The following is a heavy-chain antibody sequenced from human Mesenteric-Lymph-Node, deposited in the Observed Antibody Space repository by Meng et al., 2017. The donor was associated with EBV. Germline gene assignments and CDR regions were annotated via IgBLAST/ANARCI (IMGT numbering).Heavy chain of an antibody. D-gene: IGHD6-13*01. J-gene: IGHJ2*01. Sequence: EVQLVESGGGLVKPGGSVRLLCAASGFTFSSYSINWVRQAPGKGLEWVSSISSSSSYIYYADSVKGRFTISRDNAKNSLYLQMNSLRAEDTAVYYCARSPTGYSSTWSPYWYCDLWGRGTLVTVSS. CDR1: GFTFSSYS. CDR3: ARSPTGYSSTWSPYWYCDL. CDR2: ISSSSSYI. V-gene: IGHV3-21*02.